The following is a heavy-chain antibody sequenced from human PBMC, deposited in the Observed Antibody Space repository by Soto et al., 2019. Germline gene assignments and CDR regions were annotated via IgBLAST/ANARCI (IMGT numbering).Heavy chain of an antibody. D-gene: IGHD1-26*01. CDR3: ARVSWREKYGMDV. CDR1: GFTFSDSY. Sequence: QVQLVESGGGLVKPGGSLRLSCAASGFTFSDSYMSWIRQAPGQGLEWISYITFSGNTVYYADSLKGRLTISRDNAKNSLYLQMNRLRAEDTAVYYCARVSWREKYGMDVWGQGTTVTVSS. J-gene: IGHJ6*02. CDR2: ITFSGNTV. V-gene: IGHV3-11*01.